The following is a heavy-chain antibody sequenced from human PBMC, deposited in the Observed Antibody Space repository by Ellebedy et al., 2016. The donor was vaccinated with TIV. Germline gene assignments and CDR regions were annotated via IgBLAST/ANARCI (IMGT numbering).Heavy chain of an antibody. CDR3: ARGGGFLTDF. CDR2: ISYDGSNK. J-gene: IGHJ4*02. CDR1: GFTFSSYG. Sequence: GESLKISCAASGFTFSSYGMHWVRQAPGKGLEWVAVISYDGSNKYYADSVKGRFTISRDNSKNTLYLQMNNLRAGDTAMYFCARGGGFLTDFWGQGTLVTVSS. D-gene: IGHD3-3*01. V-gene: IGHV3-30*03.